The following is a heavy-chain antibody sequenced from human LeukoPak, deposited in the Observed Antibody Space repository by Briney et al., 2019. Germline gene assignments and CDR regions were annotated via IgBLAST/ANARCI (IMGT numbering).Heavy chain of an antibody. D-gene: IGHD3-10*01. Sequence: GGSLRLSCAASGFTFSGSAVHWVRQAPGKGLEWVALITYDGYYKYYSDSVKGRFTISSDTSKNTLYLQMNSLRAEDTAVYYCARDLSPVVRASPMGYWGQGTLVTVSS. J-gene: IGHJ4*02. CDR1: GFTFSGSA. CDR2: ITYDGYYK. V-gene: IGHV3-30*04. CDR3: ARDLSPVVRASPMGY.